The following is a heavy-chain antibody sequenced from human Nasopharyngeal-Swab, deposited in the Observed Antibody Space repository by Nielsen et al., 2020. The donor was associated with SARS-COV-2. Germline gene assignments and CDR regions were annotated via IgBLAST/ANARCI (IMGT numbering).Heavy chain of an antibody. CDR1: GFTFSSYT. V-gene: IGHV3-48*03. Sequence: GGSLRLSCAAPGFTFSSYTMNWVRQPPGKGLEWVSYISGSGSTINYADSVKGRFTVSRDNAKNSLYLEMSSLRAEDTAVYYCARVRGGSYQAAFDIWGQGTMVTVSS. CDR2: ISGSGSTI. CDR3: ARVRGGSYQAAFDI. D-gene: IGHD1-26*01. J-gene: IGHJ3*02.